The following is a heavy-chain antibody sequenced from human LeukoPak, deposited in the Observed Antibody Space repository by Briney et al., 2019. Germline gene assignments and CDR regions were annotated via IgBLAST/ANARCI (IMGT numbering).Heavy chain of an antibody. D-gene: IGHD4-17*01. CDR3: ARDIRFYGDDVAINWFDP. Sequence: PSETLSLTCTVSGGSISSSSYYWGWIRQPPGKGLEWIGSIYYSGSTYYNPSLKGRVTISVDTSKNQFSLKLSSVTAADTAVYYCARDIRFYGDDVAINWFDPWGQGTLVTVSS. CDR2: IYYSGST. CDR1: GGSISSSSYY. V-gene: IGHV4-39*07. J-gene: IGHJ5*02.